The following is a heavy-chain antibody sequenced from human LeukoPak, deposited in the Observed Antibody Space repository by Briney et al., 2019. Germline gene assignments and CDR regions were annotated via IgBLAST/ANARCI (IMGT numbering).Heavy chain of an antibody. J-gene: IGHJ4*02. CDR1: GFPFSSFA. Sequence: GGSLRLSCAASGFPFSSFAMSWVRQAPRKGLEWVSSINGPGDNTWYADSVKGRFIISRDSSKNTLFLQMNSLRAEDTALYYCAKDGYSYGPRGAYFDYWGQGTLVTVSS. CDR2: INGPGDNT. D-gene: IGHD5-18*01. CDR3: AKDGYSYGPRGAYFDY. V-gene: IGHV3-23*01.